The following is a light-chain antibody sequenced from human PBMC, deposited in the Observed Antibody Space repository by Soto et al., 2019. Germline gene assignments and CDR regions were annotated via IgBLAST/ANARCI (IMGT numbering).Light chain of an antibody. CDR2: EVS. CDR3: SAYSSSITVV. CDR1: SSDVGAYNY. V-gene: IGLV2-14*01. J-gene: IGLJ2*01. Sequence: QSVLTQPASVSGSPGQSITISCTGTSSDVGAYNYVSWYQQHPGKAPKLMIYEVSNRPSGISNRFSGSKSGNTVSLTISGLQAEDEADYYCSAYSSSITVVFGGGTKFTVL.